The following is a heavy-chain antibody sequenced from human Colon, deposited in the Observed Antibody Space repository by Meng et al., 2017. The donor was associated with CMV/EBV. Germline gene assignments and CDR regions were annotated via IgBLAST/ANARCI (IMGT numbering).Heavy chain of an antibody. Sequence: GSISTRTCYWGWVRQPPGKGLEYIGSMYSTGSSYYTPSLKSRLTISVDTAKNQFSLKLSSVTAADTAVYYCAGHERRGTTNVHWFDPWGHGILVTVSS. CDR2: MYSTGSS. D-gene: IGHD1-26*01. CDR1: GSISTRTCY. CDR3: AGHERRGTTNVHWFDP. V-gene: IGHV4-39*01. J-gene: IGHJ5*02.